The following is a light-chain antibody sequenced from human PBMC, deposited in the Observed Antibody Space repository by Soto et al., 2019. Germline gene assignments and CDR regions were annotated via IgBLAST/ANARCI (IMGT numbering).Light chain of an antibody. CDR2: EGS. Sequence: QPVLTQPASVSGSPGQSITISCTGTSSDVGSYNFVSWYQQHPGNAPKVMIYEGSKRPSGVSTRFSGSKSGNTASLTISGLRAEDEADYYCCSYAGSSTHVFGTGTKVTVL. CDR3: CSYAGSSTHV. J-gene: IGLJ1*01. V-gene: IGLV2-23*01. CDR1: SSDVGSYNF.